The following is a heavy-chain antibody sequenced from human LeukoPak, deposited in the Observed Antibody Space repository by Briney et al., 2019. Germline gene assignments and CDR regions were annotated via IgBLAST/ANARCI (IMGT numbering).Heavy chain of an antibody. CDR1: GFTFSSYG. D-gene: IGHD3-22*01. CDR2: IWYDGSNK. V-gene: IGHV3-33*01. Sequence: AGRSLRLSCAASGFTFSSYGMHWVRQAPGKGLEWVAVIWYDGSNKYYADSVKGRFTISRDNSKNTLYLQMNSLRAEDTAVYYCARAPYDSSGYHYVGVDYWGQGTLVTVSS. J-gene: IGHJ4*02. CDR3: ARAPYDSSGYHYVGVDY.